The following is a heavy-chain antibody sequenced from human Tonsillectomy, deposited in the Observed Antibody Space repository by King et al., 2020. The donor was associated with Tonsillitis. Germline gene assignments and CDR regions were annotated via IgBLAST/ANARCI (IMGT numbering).Heavy chain of an antibody. J-gene: IGHJ4*02. CDR2: IKSRTDGGTT. Sequence: VQLVESGGGLVKPGGSLRLSCAASGFIFSNAWMSWVRQAPGKGLEWVGRIKSRTDGGTTDYAAPVKGRFTISRDDSKKTLFLQMNNLKTEDAAVYYCTTDRSNMLRGVSSSTYVDRWGQGTLVTASA. CDR1: GFIFSNAW. V-gene: IGHV3-15*01. D-gene: IGHD3-10*01. CDR3: TTDRSNMLRGVSSSTYVDR.